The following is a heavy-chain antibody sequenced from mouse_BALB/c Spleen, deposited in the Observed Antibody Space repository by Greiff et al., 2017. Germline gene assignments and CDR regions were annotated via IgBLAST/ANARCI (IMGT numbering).Heavy chain of an antibody. J-gene: IGHJ3*01. CDR2: IDPANGNT. CDR3: ARGQYGNSMFAY. D-gene: IGHD2-10*02. V-gene: IGHV14-3*02. Sequence: EVQLHQSGAELVKPGASVKLSCTASGFNIKDTYMHWVKQRPEQGLEWIGRIDPANGNTKYDPKFQGKATITADTSSNTAYLQLSSLTSEDTAVYYCARGQYGNSMFAYWGQGTLDTVSA. CDR1: GFNIKDTY.